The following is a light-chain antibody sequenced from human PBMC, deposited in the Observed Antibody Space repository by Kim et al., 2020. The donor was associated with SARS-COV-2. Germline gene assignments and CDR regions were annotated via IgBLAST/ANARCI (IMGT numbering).Light chain of an antibody. CDR1: QDISNY. CDR2: DAS. J-gene: IGKJ4*01. V-gene: IGKV1-33*01. Sequence: DIQMTQSPSSLSASVGDRVTITCQASQDISNYLNWYQHKPGKAPKLLIYDASNLETGVPSRFSGSGSGTDFTFTISSLQSEDIATYYCQQYDDLPLTFGGGTKVDIK. CDR3: QQYDDLPLT.